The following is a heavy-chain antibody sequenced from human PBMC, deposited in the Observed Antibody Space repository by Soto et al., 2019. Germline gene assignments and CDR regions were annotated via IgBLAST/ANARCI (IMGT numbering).Heavy chain of an antibody. D-gene: IGHD4-17*01. Sequence: EVQLLESGGGLVQPGGSLRLSCAASGFTFSSYAMSWVRQAPGKGLEWVSAISGSGGSTYYADSVKGRFTISRDNSKNKLYLQMNSLRAEDTAVYYCAKDGGYGDYGGVNYYYGMDVWGQGTTVTVSS. V-gene: IGHV3-23*01. CDR1: GFTFSSYA. J-gene: IGHJ6*02. CDR2: ISGSGGST. CDR3: AKDGGYGDYGGVNYYYGMDV.